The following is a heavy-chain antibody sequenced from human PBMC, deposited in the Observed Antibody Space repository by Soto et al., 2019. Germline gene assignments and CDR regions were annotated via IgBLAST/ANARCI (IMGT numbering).Heavy chain of an antibody. CDR3: ARSYCGDDCALDY. J-gene: IGHJ4*02. D-gene: IGHD2-21*02. V-gene: IGHV3-30*04. Sequence: QVQLVESGGGVVQPGRSLRLSCAVSGFTFSSYAMHWVRQAPGKGLEWVAVISYDGRSKHYADSVKGRFTISRDNSQNTLYLQMSSLRAEDTAVYYCARSYCGDDCALDYWGQGTLVTVSS. CDR1: GFTFSSYA. CDR2: ISYDGRSK.